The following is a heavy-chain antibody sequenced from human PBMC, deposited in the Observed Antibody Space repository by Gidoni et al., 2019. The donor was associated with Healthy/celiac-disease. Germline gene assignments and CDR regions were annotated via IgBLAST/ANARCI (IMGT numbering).Heavy chain of an antibody. V-gene: IGHV3-21*01. D-gene: IGHD4-4*01. CDR3: ARYYSSREEGFDY. CDR2: ISSSSSYI. Sequence: EVQLVEAGGGQVKTGGSLRLSCAAAGFTCSSYSMNWVRQAPGKGLGGVSSISSSSSYIYYADSVKCRFTISRDNAKNSLYLQINSLCAEDTAVYYCARYYSSREEGFDYWGQGTLVTVSS. J-gene: IGHJ4*02. CDR1: GFTCSSYS.